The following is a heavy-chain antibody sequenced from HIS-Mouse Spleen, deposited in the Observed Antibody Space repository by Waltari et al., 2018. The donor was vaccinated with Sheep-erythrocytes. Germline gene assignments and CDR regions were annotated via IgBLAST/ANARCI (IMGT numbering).Heavy chain of an antibody. CDR3: AKDKFVGYSGYYFDY. Sequence: EVQLVESGGVVVQPGGSLRLSCAASGFTFDDYAMHWVRQAPGEGLEWVSLISWDGGSTYYADSVKGRFTISRDNSKNSLYLQMNSLRAEDTALYYCAKDKFVGYSGYYFDYWGQGTLVTVSS. CDR1: GFTFDDYA. V-gene: IGHV3-43D*03. J-gene: IGHJ4*02. CDR2: ISWDGGST. D-gene: IGHD5-12*01.